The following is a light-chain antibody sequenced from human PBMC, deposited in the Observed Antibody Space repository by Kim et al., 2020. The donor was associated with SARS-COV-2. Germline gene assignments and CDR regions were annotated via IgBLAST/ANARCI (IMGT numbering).Light chain of an antibody. CDR1: SSDIGSYNE. CDR3: SSYTRSSTNYV. J-gene: IGLJ1*01. Sequence: ITLSSTGASSDIGSYNEVSWYQQNTGKAPKLMIYDVSNRPTRFSNRFAGSKSGNTASLTISGLQADDEADYYCSSYTRSSTNYVFGTGTKVTVL. CDR2: DVS. V-gene: IGLV2-14*03.